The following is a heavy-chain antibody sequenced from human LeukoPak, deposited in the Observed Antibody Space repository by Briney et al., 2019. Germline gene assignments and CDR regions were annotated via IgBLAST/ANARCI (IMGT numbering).Heavy chain of an antibody. Sequence: SVKVSCKAFGGTFSSYAISWVRQAPGQGLEWMGGIIPIFGTANYAQKFQGRVTITADESTSTAYMELSSLRSEDTAVYYCARVFPYCSSTSCYGWFDPWGQGTLVTVSS. CDR1: GGTFSSYA. V-gene: IGHV1-69*01. CDR3: ARVFPYCSSTSCYGWFDP. J-gene: IGHJ5*02. CDR2: IIPIFGTA. D-gene: IGHD2-2*01.